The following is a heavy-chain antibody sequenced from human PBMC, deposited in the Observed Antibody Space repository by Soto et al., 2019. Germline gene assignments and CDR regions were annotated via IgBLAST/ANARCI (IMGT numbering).Heavy chain of an antibody. V-gene: IGHV4-34*01. D-gene: IGHD3-3*01. Sequence: QVHLEQWGAGLLKPSETLSLTCAVYGGSLSGYFWSWVRQPPGKGLEWIGEINHSGSTNYNPSLKSRVTISVDTSKHQFSLRPSSVTAADSAIYYCASYHYYDFWIGSRHYMDVWGRGTTVTVSS. CDR1: GGSLSGYF. J-gene: IGHJ6*03. CDR3: ASYHYYDFWIGSRHYMDV. CDR2: INHSGST.